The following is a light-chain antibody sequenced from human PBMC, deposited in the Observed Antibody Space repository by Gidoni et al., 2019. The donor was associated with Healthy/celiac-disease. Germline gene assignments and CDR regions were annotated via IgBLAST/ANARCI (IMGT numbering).Light chain of an antibody. V-gene: IGKV1-9*01. CDR3: QQLNSYPHT. Sequence: DIQFTQSPSFLSAAVGGRVTITCRASQGISSYLAWYQQKPGKAPKLLIYAASTLQSGVPSRFSGSGSGTEFTLTISSLQPEDFATYYCQQLNSYPHTFGQGTKLEIK. J-gene: IGKJ2*01. CDR1: QGISSY. CDR2: AAS.